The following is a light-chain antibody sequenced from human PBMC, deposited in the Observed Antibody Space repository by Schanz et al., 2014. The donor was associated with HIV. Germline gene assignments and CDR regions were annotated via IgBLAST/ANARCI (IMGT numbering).Light chain of an antibody. Sequence: EIVLTQSPATLSLSPGERATLSCRASQSVSSYLAWYQQKPGQAPRLLIYDASNRATGIPARFSGSGSGTEFTLTISSLQSEDFVVYYCQQYNNWPPYTFGQGTKLDIK. CDR2: DAS. V-gene: IGKV3-11*01. CDR1: QSVSSY. CDR3: QQYNNWPPYT. J-gene: IGKJ2*01.